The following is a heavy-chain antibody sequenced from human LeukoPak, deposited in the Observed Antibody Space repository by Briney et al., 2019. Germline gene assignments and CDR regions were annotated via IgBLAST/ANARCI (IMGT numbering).Heavy chain of an antibody. CDR3: AKDLGCSSTSCYAWADYYYYGMDV. CDR2: ISYDGASGSNK. CDR1: GFTLSSFG. V-gene: IGHV3-30*18. D-gene: IGHD2-2*01. Sequence: GGSLRLSCGASGFTLSSFGMHWVRQSPGKGLEWVGVISYDGASGSNKYYTDSVKGRFTISRDDSKNMLYLQMTSLSAEDTAVYYCAKDLGCSSTSCYAWADYYYYGMDVWGQGTTVTVSS. J-gene: IGHJ6*02.